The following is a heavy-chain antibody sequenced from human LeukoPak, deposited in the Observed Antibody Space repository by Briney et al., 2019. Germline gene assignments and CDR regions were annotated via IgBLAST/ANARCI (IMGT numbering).Heavy chain of an antibody. J-gene: IGHJ4*02. Sequence: SETLSLTCTVSGGSIGTYYWNWVRQPPGKRLEWIGYVHHNGFTDYNPSLESRVTILVDTSKNQFSLKLTSVAAADSALYYCARSPPGGEGHFDYWGQGTLVTVSS. CDR3: ARSPPGGEGHFDY. CDR2: VHHNGFT. V-gene: IGHV4-59*01. D-gene: IGHD3-16*01. CDR1: GGSIGTYY.